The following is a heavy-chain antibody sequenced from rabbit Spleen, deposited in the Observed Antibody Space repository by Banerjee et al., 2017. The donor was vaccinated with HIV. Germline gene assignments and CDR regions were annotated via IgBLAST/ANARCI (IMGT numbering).Heavy chain of an antibody. CDR2: AYAGSSGNA. Sequence: QEQLKESGGGLVQPGGSLKLSCKASGFSFNSGYDMCWVRQAPGKGLEWVACAYAGSSGNAYSATWAKGRFTISKTSSTTVTLQMTSLTASDTATYFCARDAGSYDYIDVYFNLWGPGTLVTVS. D-gene: IGHD8-1*01. V-gene: IGHV1S45*01. CDR1: GFSFNSGYD. J-gene: IGHJ4*01. CDR3: ARDAGSYDYIDVYFNL.